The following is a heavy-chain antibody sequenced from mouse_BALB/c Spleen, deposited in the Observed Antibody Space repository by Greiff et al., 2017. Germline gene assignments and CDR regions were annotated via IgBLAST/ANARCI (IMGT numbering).Heavy chain of an antibody. V-gene: IGHV1-31*01. J-gene: IGHJ2*01. CDR1: GYSFTGYY. D-gene: IGHD2-4*01. CDR3: AREGLGLRPPFDY. CDR2: INPYNGAT. Sequence: EVQLQQSGPELVKPGASVKISCKASGYSFTGYYMHWVKQSHVKSLEWIGRINPYNGATSYNQNFKDKASLTVDKSSSTAYMELHSLTSEDSAVYYCAREGLGLRPPFDYWGQGTTLTVSS.